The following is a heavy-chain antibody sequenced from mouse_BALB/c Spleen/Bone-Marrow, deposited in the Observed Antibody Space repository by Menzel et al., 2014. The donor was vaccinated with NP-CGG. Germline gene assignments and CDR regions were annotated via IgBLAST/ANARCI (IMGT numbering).Heavy chain of an antibody. CDR3: ASPGTY. Sequence: EVKVVESGGGLVQPGGSLKLSCATSGFTLSDYYMYWVRQTPEKRLEWVAYISNGGGSSTYYPDTVKGRFTISRDNAKNTLYLQMSRLKSEDTAMYYCASPGTYWGQGTLVTVSA. CDR1: GFTLSDYY. CDR2: ISNGGGSST. J-gene: IGHJ3*01. V-gene: IGHV5-12*02. D-gene: IGHD4-1*01.